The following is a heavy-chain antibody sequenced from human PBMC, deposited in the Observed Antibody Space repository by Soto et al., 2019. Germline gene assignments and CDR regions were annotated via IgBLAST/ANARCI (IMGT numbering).Heavy chain of an antibody. Sequence: QITLKESGPTLVKPTQTLTLTCTFSGFSLSTSGVGVGWIRQPPGKALEWLALIYWDDDKRYSPSLKSRLTITKDTSKNQVVLTMTNMDPVDTATYYCAHRGVSPLAAYYFDYWGQVTLVTVSS. D-gene: IGHD6-13*01. CDR1: GFSLSTSGVG. CDR3: AHRGVSPLAAYYFDY. CDR2: IYWDDDK. J-gene: IGHJ4*02. V-gene: IGHV2-5*02.